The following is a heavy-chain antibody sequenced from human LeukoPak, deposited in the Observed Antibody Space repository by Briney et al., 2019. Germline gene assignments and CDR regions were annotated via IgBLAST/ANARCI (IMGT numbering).Heavy chain of an antibody. Sequence: PGGSLRLSCAASGFTFSSYSMNWVRKAPGKGLEWVSSISSSSSYIYYADSVKGRFTISRDNAKNSLYLQMNSLSAEDTAVYYCARAASLNWFDPWGQGTLVTVSS. CDR3: ARAASLNWFDP. D-gene: IGHD5/OR15-5a*01. J-gene: IGHJ5*02. V-gene: IGHV3-21*01. CDR1: GFTFSSYS. CDR2: ISSSSSYI.